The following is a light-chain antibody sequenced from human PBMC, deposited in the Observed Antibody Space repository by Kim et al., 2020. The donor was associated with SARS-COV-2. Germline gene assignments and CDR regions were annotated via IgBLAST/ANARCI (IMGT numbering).Light chain of an antibody. Sequence: EIVLTQSPGPLSLSPGERATLSCRASQSVSSNYLAWYQQKPGQAPRLLIYGASSRATGISDRFSGSGSGTDFTLTITRLEPEDFAVYYCQQYSSSPATFGQGTKVDIK. J-gene: IGKJ1*01. CDR3: QQYSSSPAT. CDR1: QSVSSNY. CDR2: GAS. V-gene: IGKV3-20*01.